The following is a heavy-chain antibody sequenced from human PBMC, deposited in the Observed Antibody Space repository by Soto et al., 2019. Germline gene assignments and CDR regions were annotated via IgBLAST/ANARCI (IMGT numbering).Heavy chain of an antibody. CDR2: INHSGRV. J-gene: IGHJ5*01. CDR3: STRAYDTNGYYRFDP. V-gene: IGHV4-34*01. CDR1: GGSFSGHS. D-gene: IGHD3-22*01. Sequence: LSLTCAVYGGSFSGHSWTWIRQSPGKGLEWIGDINHSGRVNYSPSLKSRVTISLDTSKNQFSLTLSAVTAADTARYYCSTRAYDTNGYYRFDPWGQGTLVTVSS.